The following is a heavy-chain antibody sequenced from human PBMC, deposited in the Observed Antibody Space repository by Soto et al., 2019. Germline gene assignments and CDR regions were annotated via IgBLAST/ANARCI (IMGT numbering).Heavy chain of an antibody. J-gene: IGHJ4*02. V-gene: IGHV3-9*01. Sequence: GGSLRLSCAASGFTFDDYAMHWVRQAPGKGLEWVSGISWNSGSIRYADSVKGRFTISRDNAKNSLYLQMNSLRAEDTALYYCARTSIAVAQFDYWGQGTLVTVSS. CDR1: GFTFDDYA. CDR3: ARTSIAVAQFDY. CDR2: ISWNSGSI. D-gene: IGHD6-19*01.